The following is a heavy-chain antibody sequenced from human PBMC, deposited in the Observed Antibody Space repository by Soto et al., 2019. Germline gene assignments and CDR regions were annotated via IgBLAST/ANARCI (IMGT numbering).Heavy chain of an antibody. CDR1: GGSISSGDYY. CDR3: ARVLGSDYYYYYGMDV. D-gene: IGHD3-10*01. V-gene: IGHV4-30-4*01. CDR2: IYYSGST. Sequence: PSETLSLTCTVSGGSISSGDYYWSWIRQPPGKGLEWIGYIYYSGSTYYNPSLKSRVTISVDTSKNQFSLKLSSVTAADTAVYYCARVLGSDYYYYYGMDVWGQGTTVTVSS. J-gene: IGHJ6*02.